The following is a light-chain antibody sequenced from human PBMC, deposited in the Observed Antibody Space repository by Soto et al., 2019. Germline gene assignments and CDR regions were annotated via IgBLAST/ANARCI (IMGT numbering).Light chain of an antibody. Sequence: EIVLTQSPATLSFSPGERATLSCRASQSVGSNLAWYQQKPGQAPRLLIYDAPNRATGIPARFSGSGSGTEFTLTISSLQPDDFATYFCQYYKSWAFGQGTKVDIK. J-gene: IGKJ1*01. CDR3: QYYKSWA. CDR1: QSVGSN. V-gene: IGKV3-11*01. CDR2: DAP.